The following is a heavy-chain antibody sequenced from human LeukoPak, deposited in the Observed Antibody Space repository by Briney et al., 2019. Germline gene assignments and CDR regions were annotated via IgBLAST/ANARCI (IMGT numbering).Heavy chain of an antibody. Sequence: SETLSLTCTVSGGSISSSSYFWGWIRQPPGKGLEWIGSIYYSGSTYYNPSLKSRVTISVDTSKNQFSLKLSSVTAADTAVYYCATQGAAMDVFDYWGQGTLVTVSS. CDR2: IYYSGST. D-gene: IGHD5-18*01. CDR3: ATQGAAMDVFDY. CDR1: GGSISSSSYF. J-gene: IGHJ4*02. V-gene: IGHV4-39*01.